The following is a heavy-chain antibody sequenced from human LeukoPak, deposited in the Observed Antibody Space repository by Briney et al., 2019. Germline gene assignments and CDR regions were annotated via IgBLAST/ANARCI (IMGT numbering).Heavy chain of an antibody. D-gene: IGHD2-8*02. CDR2: INSDGSIT. V-gene: IGHV3-74*01. J-gene: IGHJ4*02. CDR1: GFTFRDYW. Sequence: GGSLRLSCAASGFTFRDYWMHWVRQVPGKGLLWVSHINSDGSITDYADSVKGRFTISRDNARNTLSLRMDSLRVEDTAVYYCARNPTGDYDYWGQGALVTVSS. CDR3: ARNPTGDYDY.